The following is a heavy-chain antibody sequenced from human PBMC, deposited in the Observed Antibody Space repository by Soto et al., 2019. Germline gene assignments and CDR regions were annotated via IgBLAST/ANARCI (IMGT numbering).Heavy chain of an antibody. J-gene: IGHJ4*02. CDR3: ARSYGGEYYDSRSYYYAY. CDR1: GYKFINYW. D-gene: IGHD3-22*01. CDR2: IYPGDFDI. Sequence: EVQLVQSGAEVKKPGESLKISCKGSGYKFINYWIGWVRQVPGKGLEWMGIIYPGDFDIKYSPSFRGRVTISADKSITTAYLQWSSLEASDTAIYYCARSYGGEYYDSRSYYYAYWGQGTLVTVSS. V-gene: IGHV5-51*01.